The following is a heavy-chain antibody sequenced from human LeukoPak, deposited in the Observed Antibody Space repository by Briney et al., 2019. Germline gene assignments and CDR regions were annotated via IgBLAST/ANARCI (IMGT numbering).Heavy chain of an antibody. CDR2: IDYRGTT. CDR3: ADYDSSGYYVDY. V-gene: IGHV4-39*01. Sequence: PSETLSLTCTVSGGSISSNNYYWGWIRQPPGKGLEWIGTIDYRGTTYYNPSLKSRVTISVDTSKNPFSLKLSSVIAADTAVYYCADYDSSGYYVDYWGQGTLVTVSS. J-gene: IGHJ4*02. D-gene: IGHD3-22*01. CDR1: GGSISSNNYY.